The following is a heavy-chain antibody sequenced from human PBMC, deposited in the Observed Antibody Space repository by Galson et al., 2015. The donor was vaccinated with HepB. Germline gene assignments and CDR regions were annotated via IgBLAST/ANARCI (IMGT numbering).Heavy chain of an antibody. D-gene: IGHD5-24*01. J-gene: IGHJ4*02. CDR1: GFSLSTSGMC. Sequence: PALVKPTQTLTLTCTFSGFSLSTSGMCVSWIRQPPGKALEWLARIDWDDDKYYRTSLKTRLTISKDTSKNQVVLTMTNMDPVDTATYYCARIVATTYYFDYWGQGTLVTVSS. CDR2: IDWDDDK. V-gene: IGHV2-70*11. CDR3: ARIVATTYYFDY.